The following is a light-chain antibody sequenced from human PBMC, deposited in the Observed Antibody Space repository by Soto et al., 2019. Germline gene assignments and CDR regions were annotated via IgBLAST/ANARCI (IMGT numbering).Light chain of an antibody. CDR2: DAS. CDR3: QQYDDLPLT. CDR1: QDIGNS. V-gene: IGKV1-33*01. J-gene: IGKJ4*01. Sequence: DIQMTQSPSSLSASVGDGVTITCQASQDIGNSLNWYQQKPKKAPHLLIYDASDLEAGVPSRFSGTGSGTHFTLTISFLQPEDFATYYCQQYDDLPLTFGGGTKVEMK.